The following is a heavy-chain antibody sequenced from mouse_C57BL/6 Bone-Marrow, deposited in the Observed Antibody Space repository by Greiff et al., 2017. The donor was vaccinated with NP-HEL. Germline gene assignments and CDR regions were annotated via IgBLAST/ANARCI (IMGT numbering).Heavy chain of an antibody. J-gene: IGHJ4*01. Sequence: DVKLVESGGGLVQPGGSLKLSCAASGFTFSDYYMYWVRQTPEKRLEWVAYISNGGGSTYYPDTVKGRFTISRDNAKNTLYLQMSRLKSEDTAMYYCASLSYYYGSSSYAMDYWGQGTSVTVSS. V-gene: IGHV5-12*01. D-gene: IGHD1-1*01. CDR3: ASLSYYYGSSSYAMDY. CDR2: ISNGGGST. CDR1: GFTFSDYY.